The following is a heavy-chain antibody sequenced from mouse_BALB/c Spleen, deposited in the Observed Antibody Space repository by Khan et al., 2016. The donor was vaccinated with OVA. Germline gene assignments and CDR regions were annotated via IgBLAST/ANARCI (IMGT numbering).Heavy chain of an antibody. V-gene: IGHV3-1*02. CDR3: TRDGNYMDY. D-gene: IGHD2-1*01. Sequence: EVQLQESGPDLVKPSQSLSLTCTVTGYSITSGYAWHWIRQFPGNKLEWMAYIYYSGSINYNPSLKSRISVTRDTSKNQFFLQLNSVTSGDTATYSCTRDGNYMDYWGQGTSVTVSS. CDR2: IYYSGSI. J-gene: IGHJ4*01. CDR1: GYSITSGYA.